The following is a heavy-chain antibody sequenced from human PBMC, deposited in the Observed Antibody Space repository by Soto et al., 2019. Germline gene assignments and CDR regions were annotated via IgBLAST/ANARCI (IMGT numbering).Heavy chain of an antibody. CDR3: ARVYCTNGVCYTDYYYGMDV. Sequence: ASVKVSCKASGYTFTSYDINWVRQATGQGLEWMGWMNPNSGNTGYAQKFQGRVTMTRNTSISTAYMELSSLRSEDTAVYYCARVYCTNGVCYTDYYYGMDVWGQGTTVTVSS. CDR1: GYTFTSYD. D-gene: IGHD2-8*01. CDR2: MNPNSGNT. J-gene: IGHJ6*02. V-gene: IGHV1-8*01.